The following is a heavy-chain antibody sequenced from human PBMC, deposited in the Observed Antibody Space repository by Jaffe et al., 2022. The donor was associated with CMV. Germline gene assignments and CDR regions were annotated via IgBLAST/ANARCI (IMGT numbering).Heavy chain of an antibody. J-gene: IGHJ4*02. CDR2: LNSSGDDT. Sequence: QVQLVQSGAEVKKPGASVKVSCKASGYSFTNFYIHWVRQAPGQGLEWMGILNSSGDDTDFAPKFQGRVTLTSDTSTNTVYMELSSLRSEDTAVYYCARGHGSGKDYWGQGTLVTVSS. CDR3: ARGHGSGKDY. CDR1: GYSFTNFY. V-gene: IGHV1-46*01. D-gene: IGHD3-10*01.